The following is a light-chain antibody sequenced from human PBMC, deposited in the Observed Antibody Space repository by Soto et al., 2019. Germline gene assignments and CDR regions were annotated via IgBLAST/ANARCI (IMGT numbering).Light chain of an antibody. Sequence: DIVLTQSPGTLSLSPGDRALLSCGASESVASPYVAWYQQKPGLPPRLLVSATSSRATGIPDGFRGSGSGRDFTLSISRLEPEDSALYFCQQYSNSPITFGQGTRLEIK. V-gene: IGKV3-20*01. CDR1: ESVASPY. CDR3: QQYSNSPIT. J-gene: IGKJ5*01. CDR2: ATS.